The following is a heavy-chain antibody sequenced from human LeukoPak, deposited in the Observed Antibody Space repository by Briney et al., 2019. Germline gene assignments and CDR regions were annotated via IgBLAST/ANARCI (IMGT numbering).Heavy chain of an antibody. CDR2: ISNSGGGT. V-gene: IGHV3-23*01. CDR3: AKFDSGPGFRYSSSSGRGTYYYYGMDV. CDR1: GFISRTYA. D-gene: IGHD6-6*01. J-gene: IGHJ6*02. Sequence: GVSLRLSCAASGFISRTYAMSWVRQAPGKGLEWVSAISNSGGGTYYGDSVKGRFTISRDNSKNTLYLQMNSLRAEDTAVYYCAKFDSGPGFRYSSSSGRGTYYYYGMDVWGQGTTVTVSS.